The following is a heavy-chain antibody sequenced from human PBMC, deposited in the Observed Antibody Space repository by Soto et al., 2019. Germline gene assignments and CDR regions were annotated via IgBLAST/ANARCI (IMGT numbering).Heavy chain of an antibody. CDR3: ANGPYCSGGSCYSLNQYYYYYYGMDV. CDR1: GFTFSSYA. J-gene: IGHJ6*02. D-gene: IGHD2-15*01. CDR2: ISGSGGST. V-gene: IGHV3-23*01. Sequence: GSLRLSCAASGFTFSSYAMSWVRQAPGKGLEWVSAISGSGGSTYYADSVKGRFTISRDNSKNTLYLQMNSLRAEDTAVYYCANGPYCSGGSCYSLNQYYYYYYGMDVWGQGTTVTVSS.